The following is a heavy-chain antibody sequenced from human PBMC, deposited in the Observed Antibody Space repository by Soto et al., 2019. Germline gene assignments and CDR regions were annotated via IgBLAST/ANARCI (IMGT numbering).Heavy chain of an antibody. D-gene: IGHD3-10*01. J-gene: IGHJ4*02. CDR1: GYTLTELS. CDR2: FDPEDGET. Sequence: GASVKVSCKVSGYTLTELSMHWVRQAPGKGLEWMGGFDPEDGETIYAQKFQGRVTMTRDTSTSTVYMELSSLRSEDTAVYYCARDSRGSGHFDYWGQGTLVTVSS. V-gene: IGHV1-24*01. CDR3: ARDSRGSGHFDY.